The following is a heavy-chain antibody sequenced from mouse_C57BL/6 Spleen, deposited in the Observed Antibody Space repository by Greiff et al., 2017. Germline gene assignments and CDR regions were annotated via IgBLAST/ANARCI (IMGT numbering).Heavy chain of an antibody. D-gene: IGHD2-5*01. CDR1: GFSLSTFGMG. CDR2: IWWDDDK. J-gene: IGHJ4*01. CDR3: ARYYSNPFYAMDY. Sequence: QVQLKESGPGLLKPSQTLSLTCSFSGFSLSTFGMGVGWIRQPSGKGLEWLAHIWWDDDKYYNPAQKSRLTISKDTSKQQVFLKIANVDTADTATDYCARYYSNPFYAMDYWGQGTSVTVSS. V-gene: IGHV8-8*01.